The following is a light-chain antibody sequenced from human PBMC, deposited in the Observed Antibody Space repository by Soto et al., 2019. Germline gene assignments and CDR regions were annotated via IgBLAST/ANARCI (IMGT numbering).Light chain of an antibody. CDR2: GNS. CDR3: QSYDSSLSGYV. CDR1: SSNIGAGYD. J-gene: IGLJ1*01. Sequence: QLVLTQPPSVSGAPGQRVTISCTGSSSNIGAGYDVHWYQQLPGTAPKLLFYGNSNRPSGFPDRFSGSKSGTSASLAITGLQAEDEADYYCQSYDSSLSGYVFGTGTKLTVL. V-gene: IGLV1-40*01.